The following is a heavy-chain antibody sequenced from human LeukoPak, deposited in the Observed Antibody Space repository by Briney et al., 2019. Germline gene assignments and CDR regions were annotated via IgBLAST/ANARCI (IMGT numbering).Heavy chain of an antibody. CDR1: GGSFSGYY. CDR2: INHSGST. J-gene: IGHJ4*02. D-gene: IGHD3-16*01. V-gene: IGHV4-34*01. Sequence: SETLSLTCAVYGGSFSGYYWSWIRQHPGKGLEWIGEINHSGSTNYNPSLKSRVTISVDTSKNQFSLKLSSVTAADTAVYYCASLRRGELYSLGYWGQGTLVTVSP. CDR3: ASLRRGELYSLGY.